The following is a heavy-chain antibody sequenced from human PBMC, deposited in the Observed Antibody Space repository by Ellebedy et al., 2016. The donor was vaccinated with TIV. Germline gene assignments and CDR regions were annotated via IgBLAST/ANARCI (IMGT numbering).Heavy chain of an antibody. V-gene: IGHV3-73*01. CDR3: TRHGGGSYSLPFDY. CDR1: GFTFSGSA. J-gene: IGHJ4*02. D-gene: IGHD1-26*01. CDR2: IRSKSNSHAT. Sequence: GGSLRLXCAASGFTFSGSAIHWVRQASGKGLEWVGHIRSKSNSHATAYAASVKGRFTISRDDSKNTAYLQMNSLKTEDTAVYYCTRHGGGSYSLPFDYWGQGTLVTVSS.